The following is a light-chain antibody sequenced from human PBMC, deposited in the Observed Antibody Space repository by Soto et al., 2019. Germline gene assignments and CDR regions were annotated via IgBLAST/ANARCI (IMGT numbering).Light chain of an antibody. CDR3: QQYNKWPPIT. CDR1: QSVDGY. Sequence: EVVMTQSPGTLSVSPGESATLSCRASQSVDGYLAWYQQKPGQAPRLLIYGASTRATGITARFSGSGSGTEFTLTISSLQSEDSAVYYCQQYNKWPPITFGQGTRLEIK. V-gene: IGKV3-15*01. J-gene: IGKJ5*01. CDR2: GAS.